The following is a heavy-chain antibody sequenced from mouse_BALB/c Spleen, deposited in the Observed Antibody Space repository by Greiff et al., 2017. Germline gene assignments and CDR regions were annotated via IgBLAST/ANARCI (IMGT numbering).Heavy chain of an antibody. CDR3: AKKMGYGNYVPYWYFDV. V-gene: IGHV14-3*02. CDR2: IDPANGNT. CDR1: GFNIKDTY. J-gene: IGHJ1*01. D-gene: IGHD2-1*01. Sequence: VQLKESGAELVKPGASVKLSCTASGFNIKDTYMHWVKQRPEQGLEWIGRIDPANGNTKYDPKFQGKATITADTSSNTAYLQLSSLTSEDTAVYYCAKKMGYGNYVPYWYFDVWGAGTTVTVSS.